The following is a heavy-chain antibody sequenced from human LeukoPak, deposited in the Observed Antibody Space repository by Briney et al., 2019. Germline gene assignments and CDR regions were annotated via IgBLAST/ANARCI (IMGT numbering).Heavy chain of an antibody. Sequence: GGSLRLSCAASGFTFSSYEMTWVRQAPGMGLEWVSYISSSGSTTHYADSVKGRFTFSRDNAKNSLYLQMNSLRAEDTAVYYCARDQRGSYYGFFDYWGQGTLVTVSS. CDR2: ISSSGSTT. CDR3: ARDQRGSYYGFFDY. D-gene: IGHD1-26*01. CDR1: GFTFSSYE. V-gene: IGHV3-48*03. J-gene: IGHJ4*02.